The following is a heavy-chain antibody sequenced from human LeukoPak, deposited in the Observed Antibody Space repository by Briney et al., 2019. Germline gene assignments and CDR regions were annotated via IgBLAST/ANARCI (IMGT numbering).Heavy chain of an antibody. CDR2: IYPGDPDT. V-gene: IGHV5-51*01. D-gene: IGHD3-22*01. CDR1: GYSFTSYW. CDR3: ARLDRYYYDSSGYRARGAFDI. Sequence: GESLKISCKGSGYSFTSYWIGWVRQMPGKGLEWMGIIYPGDPDTRYSPSFQGQVTISADKSISTAYLQWSSLKASDTAMYYCARLDRYYYDSSGYRARGAFDIWGQGTMVTVSS. J-gene: IGHJ3*02.